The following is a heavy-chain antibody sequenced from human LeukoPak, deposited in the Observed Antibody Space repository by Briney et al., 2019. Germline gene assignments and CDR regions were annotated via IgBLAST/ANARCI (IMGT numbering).Heavy chain of an antibody. D-gene: IGHD3-3*01. J-gene: IGHJ4*02. CDR1: GFSFSSYS. V-gene: IGHV3-48*04. CDR3: ARDFDFWSGYIV. Sequence: PGGSLTLSCAASGFSFSSYSMNWVRQAPGKGLEWVSHISTTSSPTYYADSVKGRFAMSRDNAKNSVYLQMNSLRAEDTAVYYCARDFDFWSGYIVWGQGTLVTVSS. CDR2: ISTTSSPT.